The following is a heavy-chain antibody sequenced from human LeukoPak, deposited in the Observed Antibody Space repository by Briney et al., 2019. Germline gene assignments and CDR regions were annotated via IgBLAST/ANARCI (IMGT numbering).Heavy chain of an antibody. J-gene: IGHJ5*02. D-gene: IGHD2-2*02. V-gene: IGHV3-7*01. CDR1: GFTFSNYW. CDR2: INLDGSEE. CDR3: ARGIPTGIDFFDL. Sequence: GGSLRLSCAASGFTFSNYWMTWVRQAPGKGLEWVANINLDGSEEYYVDSVRGRFTISRDNAKNSVYVQMKSLRVEDTAMYYCARGIPTGIDFFDLWGQGTLVTVSS.